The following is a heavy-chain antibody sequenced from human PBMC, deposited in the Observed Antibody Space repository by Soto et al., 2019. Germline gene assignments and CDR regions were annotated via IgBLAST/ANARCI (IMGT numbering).Heavy chain of an antibody. CDR1: GFTFSSYA. CDR2: ISYDGSNK. CDR3: AKDSGRGSADYYFDY. V-gene: IGHV3-30-3*01. J-gene: IGHJ4*02. Sequence: PVGSLRLSCAASGFTFSSYAMHWVRQAPGKGLEWVAVISYDGSNKYSADSVKGRFTISRDNFKNTLYLQMNSLRAEDTAVYYCAKDSGRGSADYYFDYWGQGTLVTVSS. D-gene: IGHD3-10*01.